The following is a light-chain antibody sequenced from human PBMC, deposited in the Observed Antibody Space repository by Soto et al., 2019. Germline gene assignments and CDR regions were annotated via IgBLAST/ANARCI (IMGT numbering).Light chain of an antibody. CDR3: QQYYSYPRT. V-gene: IGKV1-8*01. Sequence: AIRMTQSPSSLSASTGDRVTLTCRASQGISSYLAWYQQKPGKAPKLLIYAASTLQSGVPSRFSGSGSGTDFTLTISCPQSEDFATYYCQQYYSYPRTFGQVTKVDIK. CDR2: AAS. CDR1: QGISSY. J-gene: IGKJ1*01.